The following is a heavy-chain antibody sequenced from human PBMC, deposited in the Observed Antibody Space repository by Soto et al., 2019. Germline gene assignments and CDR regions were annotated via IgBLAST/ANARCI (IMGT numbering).Heavy chain of an antibody. D-gene: IGHD6-6*01. CDR2: IYSSGST. V-gene: IGHV4-31*11. CDR1: GGSIISASYS. Sequence: SETLSLTCAASGGSIISASYSWNWIRQSPGRGLEWIGHIYSSGSTYYNPSLKSRVSISVDTSNNQVSLKLTSVTAADTAVYFCAREDAARIERWFDDWCQGTL. CDR3: AREDAARIERWFDD. J-gene: IGHJ5*02.